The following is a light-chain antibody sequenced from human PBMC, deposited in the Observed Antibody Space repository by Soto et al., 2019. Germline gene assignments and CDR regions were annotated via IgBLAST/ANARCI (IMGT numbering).Light chain of an antibody. J-gene: IGKJ5*01. CDR3: QQSYSTPT. CDR2: DAS. V-gene: IGKV3-11*01. Sequence: EIVLTQSPGTLSLSPGERSTLSCRASQSVSTYLAWYQQKPGQAPRLLIYDASNRATGIPARFSGSGSGTDFTLTISSLQPEDFATYYCQQSYSTPTFGQGTRLEI. CDR1: QSVSTY.